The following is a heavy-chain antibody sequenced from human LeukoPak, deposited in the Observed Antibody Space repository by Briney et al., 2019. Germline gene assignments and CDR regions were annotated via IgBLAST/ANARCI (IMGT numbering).Heavy chain of an antibody. CDR2: IYYSGST. J-gene: IGHJ4*02. V-gene: IGHV4-39*01. CDR1: GGSISSSSYY. D-gene: IGHD3-3*01. CDR3: ASQPMEWLFLYYFDY. Sequence: SETLSLTCTVSGGSISSSSYYWGWIRQPPGKGLEWIGSIYYSGSTYYNPSLKSRVTISVDTSKNQFSLKLSSVTAADTAVYYCASQPMEWLFLYYFDYWGQGTLVTVSS.